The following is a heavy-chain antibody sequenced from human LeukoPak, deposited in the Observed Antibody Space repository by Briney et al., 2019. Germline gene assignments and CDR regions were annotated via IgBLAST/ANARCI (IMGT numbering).Heavy chain of an antibody. CDR2: LYTDGST. V-gene: IGHV3-66*01. Sequence: GGSLRLSCAASGFTVSSKYMNWVRQVPGKSLEWVSVLYTDGSTYYPDSVKGRFTISRDNSKNTLYLQMNSLRAEDTAVYYCASLLGVREEDAFDIWGQGTMVTVSS. CDR3: ASLLGVREEDAFDI. CDR1: GFTVSSKY. J-gene: IGHJ3*02. D-gene: IGHD3-10*01.